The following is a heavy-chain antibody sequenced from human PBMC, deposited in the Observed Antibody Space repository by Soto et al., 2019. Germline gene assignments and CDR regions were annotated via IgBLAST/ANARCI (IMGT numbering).Heavy chain of an antibody. CDR2: ISYDGSNK. CDR1: GFTFSSYG. D-gene: IGHD3-22*01. CDR3: AKDRALYYYDSSGSAFDY. Sequence: GSLRLSCAASGFTFSSYGMHWVRQAPGKGLEWVAVISYDGSNKYYADSVKGRFTISRDNSKNTLYLQMNSLRAEDTAVYYCAKDRALYYYDSSGSAFDYWGQGTLVTVSS. J-gene: IGHJ4*02. V-gene: IGHV3-30*18.